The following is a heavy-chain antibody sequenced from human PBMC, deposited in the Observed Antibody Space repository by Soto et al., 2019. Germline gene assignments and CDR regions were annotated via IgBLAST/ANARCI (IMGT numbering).Heavy chain of an antibody. V-gene: IGHV3-11*01. CDR1: GFTFSDYY. D-gene: IGHD3-9*01. CDR3: ARDEVSAPGFTQGPGYYMDV. J-gene: IGHJ6*03. CDR2: ISSSGSTI. Sequence: GGSLRLSCAASGFTFSDYYMSWIRQAPGKGLEWVSYISSSGSTIYYADSVKGRFTISRDNAKNSLYLQMNSLRAEDTAVYYCARDEVSAPGFTQGPGYYMDVWGKGTTVTVSS.